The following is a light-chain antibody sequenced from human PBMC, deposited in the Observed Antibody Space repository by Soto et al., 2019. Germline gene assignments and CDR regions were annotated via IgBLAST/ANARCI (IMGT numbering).Light chain of an antibody. J-gene: IGLJ2*01. V-gene: IGLV1-44*01. CDR1: SSNIGSNA. CDR3: ATWDDSLNGVV. CDR2: HYD. Sequence: QSVLTQPPSASGTPGQRVTISCSGSSSNIGSNAVNWYQHLPGTAPNLLIFHYDRRPSGVPDRFSGSRSGTSASLAISGLQSGDEADYYCATWDDSLNGVVFGGGTKLTVL.